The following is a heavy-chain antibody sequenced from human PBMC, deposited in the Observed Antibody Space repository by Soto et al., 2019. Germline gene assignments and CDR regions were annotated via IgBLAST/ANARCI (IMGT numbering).Heavy chain of an antibody. J-gene: IGHJ6*02. CDR3: ARRPGTVTTDYYGMDV. D-gene: IGHD4-17*01. Sequence: PSEALRPRSTVSGGTISPSTYHVFRIGQPPGKGLEWIGSIYYSGSTYYNPSLKSRVTISVDTSKNQFSLKLSSVTAADTAVYYCARRPGTVTTDYYGMDVWGQGTTVS. CDR2: IYYSGST. CDR1: GGTISPSTYH. V-gene: IGHV4-39*01.